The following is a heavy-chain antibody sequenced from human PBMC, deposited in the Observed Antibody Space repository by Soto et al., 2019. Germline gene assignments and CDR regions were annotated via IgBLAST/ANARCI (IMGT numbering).Heavy chain of an antibody. CDR1: GSTFSSYG. Sequence: QVQLVESGGGVVQPGRSLRLSCAASGSTFSSYGMHWVRQAPGKGLEWVAVISYDGSNKYYADSVKGRFTISRDNSKNTLYLQMNSLRAEDTAVYYCAKPLYCSGGSCYGMDVWGQGTTVTVSS. CDR2: ISYDGSNK. V-gene: IGHV3-30*18. D-gene: IGHD2-15*01. J-gene: IGHJ6*02. CDR3: AKPLYCSGGSCYGMDV.